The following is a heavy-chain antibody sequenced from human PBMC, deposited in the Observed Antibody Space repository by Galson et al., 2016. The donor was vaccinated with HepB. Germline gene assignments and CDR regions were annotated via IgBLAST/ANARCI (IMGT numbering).Heavy chain of an antibody. V-gene: IGHV1-18*01. D-gene: IGHD5/OR15-5a*01. CDR1: GYTFTDYG. Sequence: SVKVSCKASGYTFTDYGISWVRQAPGQGLEGMGWISTSDGDTNYAQSLQGRVTMTTDTSTATAYMELRSLRSDDTAIFYCARVWYCRRRRCDDTFDIWGQGTMVTVSS. CDR3: ARVWYCRRRRCDDTFDI. CDR2: ISTSDGDT. J-gene: IGHJ3*02.